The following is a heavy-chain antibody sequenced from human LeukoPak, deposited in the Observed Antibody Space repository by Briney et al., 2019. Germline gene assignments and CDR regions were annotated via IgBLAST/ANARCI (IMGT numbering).Heavy chain of an antibody. Sequence: GGSLRLSCAASGFTFSSYAMHWVRQAPGKGLEWVAVISYDGSNKYYADSVKGRFTISRDNSKNTLYLQMNSLRAEDTAVYYCAREDWFHFDYWGQGTLVTASS. J-gene: IGHJ4*02. CDR1: GFTFSSYA. D-gene: IGHD3-10*01. CDR3: AREDWFHFDY. V-gene: IGHV3-30*04. CDR2: ISYDGSNK.